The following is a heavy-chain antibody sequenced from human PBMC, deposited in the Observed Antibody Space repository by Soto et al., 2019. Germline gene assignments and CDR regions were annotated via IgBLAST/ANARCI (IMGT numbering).Heavy chain of an antibody. J-gene: IGHJ4*02. CDR3: ARLPARSGFDY. CDR1: GASISSSSYY. Sequence: PSETLSLTCNVSGASISSSSYYLGWIRQPPGKGLEWIGTIFYSWSTYYNPSLKSRVTISGDTSRNQFSLKRTSVTAADTAVYYCARLPARSGFDYWGQGTLVTVSS. V-gene: IGHV4-39*01. D-gene: IGHD3-10*01. CDR2: IFYSWST.